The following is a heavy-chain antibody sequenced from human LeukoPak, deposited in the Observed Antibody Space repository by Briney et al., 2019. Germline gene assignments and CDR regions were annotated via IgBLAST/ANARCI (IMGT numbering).Heavy chain of an antibody. J-gene: IGHJ6*03. CDR2: ISSSSSYI. V-gene: IGHV3-21*01. CDR3: VKGGARILRFLEWLPQTEGYYYYMDV. D-gene: IGHD3-3*01. CDR1: GFTFRSYA. Sequence: PGGSLRLSCEASGFTFRSYAMSWVRQAPGKGLEWVSSISSSSSYIYYADSVKGRFTISRDNAKNSLYLQMNSLRAEDTAVYYCVKGGARILRFLEWLPQTEGYYYYMDVWGKGTTVTVSS.